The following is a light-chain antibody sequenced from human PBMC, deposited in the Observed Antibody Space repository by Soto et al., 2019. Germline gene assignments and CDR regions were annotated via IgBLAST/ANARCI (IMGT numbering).Light chain of an antibody. CDR3: CSYAGGASVV. V-gene: IGLV2-23*01. Sequence: QSALTQPASVSGSPGQSITISCTGTISDVGRYNLVSWYQQHPDKAPKLIIYEDIERPSGVSHRFSGSTSGNTASLTISGRQTEDEFKYFCCSYAGGASVVFGGGSKLTVL. CDR2: EDI. CDR1: ISDVGRYNL. J-gene: IGLJ2*01.